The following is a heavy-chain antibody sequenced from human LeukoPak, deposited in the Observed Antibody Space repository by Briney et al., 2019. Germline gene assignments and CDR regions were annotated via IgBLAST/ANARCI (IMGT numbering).Heavy chain of an antibody. CDR2: DNTTANTT. Sequence: PGGFLRLSCAASGFTFGSYALTWVRQAPGKGPQRAPPDNTTANTTYNANTAKCQFTNTRDNCKNTLYLQMSSLQADDSAVYYSAKYHGGLMSRFHPWGQPTLLTLSS. CDR1: GFTFGSYA. V-gene: IGHV3-23*05. J-gene: IGHJ5*02. D-gene: IGHD3-16*01. CDR3: AKYHGGLMSRFHP.